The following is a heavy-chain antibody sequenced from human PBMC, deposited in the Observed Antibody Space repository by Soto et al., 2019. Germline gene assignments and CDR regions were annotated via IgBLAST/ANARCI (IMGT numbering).Heavy chain of an antibody. CDR3: ARGKIVGATTYGYFDY. V-gene: IGHV4-34*01. D-gene: IGHD1-26*01. CDR2: INHSGST. Sequence: SETLSLTCAVYGGSFSGYYWSWIRQPPGKGLEWIGEINHSGSTNYNPSLKSLVTISVDTSKNQFSLKLSSVTAADTAVYYRARGKIVGATTYGYFDYWGQGTLVT. CDR1: GGSFSGYY. J-gene: IGHJ4*02.